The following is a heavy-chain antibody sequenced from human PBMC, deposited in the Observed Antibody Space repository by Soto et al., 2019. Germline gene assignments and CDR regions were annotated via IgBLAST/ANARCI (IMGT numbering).Heavy chain of an antibody. J-gene: IGHJ6*02. V-gene: IGHV4-39*02. CDR2: VYYSGAT. Sequence: QLQLQESGPGLVKPSETLSLTCTVSGDSISSSFYHWGWVRQPPGKGLEWIGSVYYSGATYYNPCIRGRGSMSVSTSKNRFSLTLNAVTAADKAVYYCASNEEMHGPLNYSYFGVDVWGQGTTVIVSS. CDR3: ASNEEMHGPLNYSYFGVDV. CDR1: GDSISSSFYH.